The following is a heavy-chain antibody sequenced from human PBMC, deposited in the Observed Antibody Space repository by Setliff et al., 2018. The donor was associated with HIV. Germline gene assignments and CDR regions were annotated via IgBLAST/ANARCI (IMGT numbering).Heavy chain of an antibody. CDR2: ISPDIGDT. V-gene: IGHV1-2*06. CDR3: ARGADHFDTSGYYSLFDP. CDR1: GYTFNDNY. Sequence: GASVKVSCKASGYTFNDNYIHWVRQAPGQGLEWMGRISPDIGDTNYAQMFHGRVTMTRDTSISTAYMELSSLKSDDTAVYYCARGADHFDTSGYYSLFDPWGQGTLVTV. D-gene: IGHD3-22*01. J-gene: IGHJ5*02.